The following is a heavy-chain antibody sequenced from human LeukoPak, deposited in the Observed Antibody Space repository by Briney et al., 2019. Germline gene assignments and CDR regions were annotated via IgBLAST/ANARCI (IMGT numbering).Heavy chain of an antibody. CDR1: GGSFSGYY. V-gene: IGHV4-34*12. Sequence: SETLSLTCAVYGGSFSGYYWNWIRQPPGKGLEWIGEIIHTESTNYNPSLKSRVTISVDTSKNQFSLKLSSVTAADTAVYYCARSRAFDIWDQGAMVTVSS. D-gene: IGHD6-13*01. CDR2: IIHTEST. CDR3: ARSRAFDI. J-gene: IGHJ3*02.